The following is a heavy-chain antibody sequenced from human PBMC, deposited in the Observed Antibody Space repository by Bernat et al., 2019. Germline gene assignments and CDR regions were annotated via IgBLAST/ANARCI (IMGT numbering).Heavy chain of an antibody. CDR3: ARENYGSGSYNYRFDP. V-gene: IGHV3-48*01. CDR2: ISTSSYTK. Sequence: EVQLVESGGGLVQPGGSLRLSCAASGFRFSSHSMNWVRQAPGKGLEWVSHISTSSYTKYYADSVEGRFTISRDNARSSAYLGMNSLTAEDTAVSYCARENYGSGSYNYRFDPWGQGTLVTVSS. CDR1: GFRFSSHS. J-gene: IGHJ5*02. D-gene: IGHD3-10*01.